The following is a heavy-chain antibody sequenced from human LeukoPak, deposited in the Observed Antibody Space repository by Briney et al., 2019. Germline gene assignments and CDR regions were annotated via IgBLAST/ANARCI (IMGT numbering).Heavy chain of an antibody. CDR1: GYTFTSYA. CDR3: ARDHIVVVPAAMRPGFDY. D-gene: IGHD2-2*01. CDR2: INAGNGNT. V-gene: IGHV1-3*01. J-gene: IGHJ4*02. Sequence: ASVKVSCKASGYTFTSYAMHWVRQAPGQRLEWMGWINAGNGNTKYSQKFRGRVTITRDTSASTAYMELSSLRSEDTAVYYCARDHIVVVPAAMRPGFDYWGQGTLVTVSS.